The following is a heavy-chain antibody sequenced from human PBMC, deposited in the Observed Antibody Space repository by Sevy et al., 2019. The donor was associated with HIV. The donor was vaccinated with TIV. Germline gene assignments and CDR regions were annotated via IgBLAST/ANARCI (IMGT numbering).Heavy chain of an antibody. CDR2: FDPEDGET. CDR1: GYTLTKLS. Sequence: ASVKVSSKVSGYTLTKLSMHWVRQAPGKGLEWMGSFDPEDGETLYAQSLQGRITMTEDTSTDTAYMELNSLRSEDTAVYYCATTKDYYESSGCPFDYWGQGTLVTVSS. D-gene: IGHD3-22*01. CDR3: ATTKDYYESSGCPFDY. V-gene: IGHV1-24*01. J-gene: IGHJ4*02.